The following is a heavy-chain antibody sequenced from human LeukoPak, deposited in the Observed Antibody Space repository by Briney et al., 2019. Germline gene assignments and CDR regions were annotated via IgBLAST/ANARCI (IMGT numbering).Heavy chain of an antibody. Sequence: SETLSLTCAVSGGSISSSSYYWGWIRQPPGKGLEWIGSIYYSGSTYYNPSLKSRVTISVDTSKNQFSLKLSSVTAADTAVHYCARVAGDGYNSPAESGFDIWGQGTMVTVSS. CDR3: ARVAGDGYNSPAESGFDI. CDR1: GGSISSSSYY. J-gene: IGHJ3*02. V-gene: IGHV4-39*07. D-gene: IGHD5-24*01. CDR2: IYYSGST.